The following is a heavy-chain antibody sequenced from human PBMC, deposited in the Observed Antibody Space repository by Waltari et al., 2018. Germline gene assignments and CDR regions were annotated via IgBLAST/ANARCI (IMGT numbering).Heavy chain of an antibody. D-gene: IGHD2-21*02. CDR2: IIPSFGTA. CDR1: GGTFSSYA. V-gene: IGHV1-69*01. Sequence: QVQLVQSGAEVKKPGSSVKVSCKASGGTFSSYAISWVRQAPGQGLEWMGGIIPSFGTANYAQKFQGRVTITADESTSTAYMELSSLRSEDTAVYYCARVGHIVVVTAIPGAFDIWGQGTMVTVSS. J-gene: IGHJ3*02. CDR3: ARVGHIVVVTAIPGAFDI.